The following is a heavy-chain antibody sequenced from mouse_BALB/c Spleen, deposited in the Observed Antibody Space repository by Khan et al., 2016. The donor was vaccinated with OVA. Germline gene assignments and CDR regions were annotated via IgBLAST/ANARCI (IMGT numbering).Heavy chain of an antibody. D-gene: IGHD4-1*01. CDR3: ASHLTGSFAY. J-gene: IGHJ3*01. CDR2: INSDGYYT. V-gene: IGHV5-6*01. Sequence: EVELVESGGDLVKPGGSPRLSCAASGFTFSTYGMSWVRQFPDKRLEWVATINSDGYYTYYPDTLKGRFTISRNNAENTLYLQMSSLKSEDTAIYYCASHLTGSFAYWGHGTLVTVSA. CDR1: GFTFSTYG.